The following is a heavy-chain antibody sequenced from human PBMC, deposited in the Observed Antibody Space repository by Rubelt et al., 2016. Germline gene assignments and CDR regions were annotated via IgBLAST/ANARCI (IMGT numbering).Heavy chain of an antibody. V-gene: IGHV3-15*01. CDR1: GFTFSSYA. CDR3: TADLADSFYGVAGDY. Sequence: EVRLLESGGGLVQPGGSLRLSCAASGFTFSSYAMTWVRQAPGKGLEWVGRIKSGGATDYGAPVKGRFIISRDDSKNTLYLQMYSLKIEDTAVYYCTADLADSFYGVAGDYWGQGTLVTVSS. CDR2: IKSGGAT. J-gene: IGHJ4*02. D-gene: IGHD3-3*01.